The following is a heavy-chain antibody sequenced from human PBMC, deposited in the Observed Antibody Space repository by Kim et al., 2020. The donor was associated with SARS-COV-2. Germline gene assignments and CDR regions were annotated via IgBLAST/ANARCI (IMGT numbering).Heavy chain of an antibody. CDR2: IYHTGST. CDR3: ASTNFNGPFYLDS. V-gene: IGHV4-59*01. J-gene: IGHJ4*02. Sequence: SETLSLTCIVSGDSISSSHWSWIRQPPGKGLEWIGYIYHTGSTRYNPSLKSRVTLSVDTTKNQFSLKLTSVTAADTAVYYCASTNFNGPFYLDSWGLGTLVTVSP. CDR1: GDSISSSH. D-gene: IGHD7-27*01.